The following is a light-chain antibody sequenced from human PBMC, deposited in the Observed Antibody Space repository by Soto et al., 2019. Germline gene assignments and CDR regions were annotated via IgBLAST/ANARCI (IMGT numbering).Light chain of an antibody. V-gene: IGLV4-69*01. J-gene: IGLJ3*02. CDR1: SGHSSYA. CDR2: VHSDGSH. Sequence: QSVLTQSPSASASLGASVKLTCTLSSGHSSYAVAWHQQQPEKGPRYLMKVHSDGSHTKGDGVPDRFSGSSSGAERYLTISSLHSEDEADYYCQTWGTGIHWVFGGGTKVTVL. CDR3: QTWGTGIHWV.